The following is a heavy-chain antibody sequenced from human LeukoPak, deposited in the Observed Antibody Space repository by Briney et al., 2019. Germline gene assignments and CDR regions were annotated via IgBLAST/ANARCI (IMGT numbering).Heavy chain of an antibody. CDR2: LYAGGRV. CDR3: ARVSGLVGDGYDYWDYFDL. CDR1: GFTFRRSY. D-gene: IGHD5-24*01. J-gene: IGHJ4*02. Sequence: GGSLRLSCATSGFTFRRSYMTWVRQAPGKGLEWVSLLYAGGRVFYGDSVKGRFTISRVNLGNSVYLHMNSLRAEDTAVYYCARVSGLVGDGYDYWDYFDLWGQGTLVTVSS. V-gene: IGHV3-66*01.